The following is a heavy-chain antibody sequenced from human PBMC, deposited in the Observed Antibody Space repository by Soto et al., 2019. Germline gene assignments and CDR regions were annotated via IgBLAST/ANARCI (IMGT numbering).Heavy chain of an antibody. J-gene: IGHJ5*02. CDR2: IYPGDSDT. CDR1: GYAFTSYW. D-gene: IGHD2-8*01. Sequence: GESLKISCTGIGYAFTSYWIAWVRQIPGKGLEWVGIIYPGDSDTRYSPSFQGPVTISVDKSITTAYLQWSSLKASDTAMYYFARGYCTTAICDPWFDPWGQGTLVTVSA. CDR3: ARGYCTTAICDPWFDP. V-gene: IGHV5-51*01.